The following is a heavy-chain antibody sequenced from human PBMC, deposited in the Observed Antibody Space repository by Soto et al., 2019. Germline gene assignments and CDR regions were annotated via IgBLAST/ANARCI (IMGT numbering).Heavy chain of an antibody. CDR2: INSDGSST. J-gene: IGHJ4*02. D-gene: IGHD6-19*01. Sequence: EVQLVESGGGLIQPGGSLRLSCTASGFTFSSYWMHWVRQAPGKGLVWVSRINSDGSSTSYADSVKGRFTISRDNAKNTLYLQMNSLGAEDTAVYYCARDSRYISGWKPFDYWGQGTLVPVSS. CDR1: GFTFSSYW. V-gene: IGHV3-74*01. CDR3: ARDSRYISGWKPFDY.